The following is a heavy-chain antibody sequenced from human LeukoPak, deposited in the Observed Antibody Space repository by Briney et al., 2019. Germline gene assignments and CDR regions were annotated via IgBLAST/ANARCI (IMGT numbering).Heavy chain of an antibody. V-gene: IGHV3-21*01. Sequence: GGSLRLSCAASGFTFSSYSMNWVRQAPGKGLEWVSSISSSSSYIYYADSVKGRFTIPRDNAKNSLYLQMNSLRAEDTAVYYCAREDSSGWYPFDYWGQGTLVTVSS. CDR2: ISSSSSYI. CDR1: GFTFSSYS. D-gene: IGHD6-19*01. CDR3: AREDSSGWYPFDY. J-gene: IGHJ4*02.